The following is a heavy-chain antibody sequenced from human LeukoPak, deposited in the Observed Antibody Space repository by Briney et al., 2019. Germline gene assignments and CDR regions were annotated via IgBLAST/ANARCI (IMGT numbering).Heavy chain of an antibody. J-gene: IGHJ5*02. V-gene: IGHV4-38-2*02. CDR1: GYSISSGYY. CDR2: IYHSGSP. CDR3: ARDRDGMTPAFDP. Sequence: SETLSLTCTVSGYSISSGYYWGWIRQPPGKGLEWIGSIYHSGSPYYNPSLKSRVTISEDTSKDRFSLRLTSVTAADTAVYYCARDRDGMTPAFDPWGQGTLVTVSS.